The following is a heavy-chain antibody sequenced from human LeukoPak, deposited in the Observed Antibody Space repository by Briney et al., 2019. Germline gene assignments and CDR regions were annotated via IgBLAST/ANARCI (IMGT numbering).Heavy chain of an antibody. CDR2: INWNGGST. CDR3: ARVSSSGWSFDY. D-gene: IGHD6-19*01. J-gene: IGHJ4*02. CDR1: GFTFDDYG. Sequence: GGSLRLSCAASGFTFDDYGMSWVRQAPGKGLEWVSGINWNGGSTGYADSVKGRFTISRDNAKNSLYLQMNSLRAEDTAVYYCARVSSSGWSFDYWGQGTLVTVSS. V-gene: IGHV3-20*04.